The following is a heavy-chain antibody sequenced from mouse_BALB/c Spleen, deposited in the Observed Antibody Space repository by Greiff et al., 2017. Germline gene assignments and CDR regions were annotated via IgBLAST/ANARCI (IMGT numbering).Heavy chain of an antibody. J-gene: IGHJ4*01. CDR1: GYTFTDYA. V-gene: IGHV1S137*01. Sequence: QVQLQQSGAELVRPGVSVKISCKGSGYTFTDYAMHWVKQSHAKSLEWIGVISTYYGDASYNQKFKGKATMTVDKSSSTAYMELARLTSEDSAIYYCARGRSHAMDYWGQGTSGTVSS. CDR3: ARGRSHAMDY. CDR2: ISTYYGDA.